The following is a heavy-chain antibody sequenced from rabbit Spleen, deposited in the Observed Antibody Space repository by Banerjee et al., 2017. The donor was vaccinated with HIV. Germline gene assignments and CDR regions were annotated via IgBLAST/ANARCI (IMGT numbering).Heavy chain of an antibody. V-gene: IGHV1S45*01. CDR3: TRDDGSGHYIDGYFNL. CDR2: INAATGKP. Sequence: QEQLVESGGGLVQPTGSLTLTCKASGFSFGDRDVMCWVRQAPGKGLEWIACINAATGKPVYATWAKGRFTISRTSSTTVTLRMTSLTAADRATYFCTRDDGSGHYIDGYFNLWGPGHPGHRL. CDR1: GFSFGDRDV. D-gene: IGHD1-1*01. J-gene: IGHJ4*01.